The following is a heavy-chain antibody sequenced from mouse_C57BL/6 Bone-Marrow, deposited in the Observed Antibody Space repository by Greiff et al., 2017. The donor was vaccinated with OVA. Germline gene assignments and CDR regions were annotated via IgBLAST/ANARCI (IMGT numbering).Heavy chain of an antibody. CDR1: GYTFTSYW. J-gene: IGHJ2*01. CDR3: TRCYYGSSLYFDY. D-gene: IGHD1-1*01. Sequence: EVMLVESGTVLARPGASVKMSCKTSGYTFTSYWMHWVKQRPGQGLEWIGAIYPGNSDTSYNQKFKGKAKLTAVTSASTAYMELSSLTNEDSAVYYCTRCYYGSSLYFDYWGQGTTLTVSS. V-gene: IGHV1-5*01. CDR2: IYPGNSDT.